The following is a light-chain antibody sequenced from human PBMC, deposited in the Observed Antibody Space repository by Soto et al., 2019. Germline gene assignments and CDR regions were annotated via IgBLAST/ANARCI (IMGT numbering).Light chain of an antibody. Sequence: DIPMTQSPSTKSAYVGQILTVTCRASQTISSWVAWYQQKPGKAPKLLIYDASSLESGVPSRFSGSRSGTEFTLTISSLQSEDFAVYYCQQYNNWPRTCGQGTKVDI. V-gene: IGKV1-5*01. J-gene: IGKJ1*01. CDR3: QQYNNWPRT. CDR1: QTISSW. CDR2: DAS.